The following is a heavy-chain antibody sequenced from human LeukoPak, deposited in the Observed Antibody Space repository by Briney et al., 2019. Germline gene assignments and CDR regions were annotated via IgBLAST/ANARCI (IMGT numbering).Heavy chain of an antibody. D-gene: IGHD2-2*01. CDR3: ARDRGIYCSGTTCYPRVDY. J-gene: IGHJ4*02. CDR2: ISAVNGGT. Sequence: AASVKVSCKASGYTFTSYGISWVRQAPGQGLEWMGWISAVNGGTNYAQNLQGRVTLTTDTSTSTAYLELRSLRSDDTAVYYCARDRGIYCSGTTCYPRVDYWGQGTLVTVSS. CDR1: GYTFTSYG. V-gene: IGHV1-18*01.